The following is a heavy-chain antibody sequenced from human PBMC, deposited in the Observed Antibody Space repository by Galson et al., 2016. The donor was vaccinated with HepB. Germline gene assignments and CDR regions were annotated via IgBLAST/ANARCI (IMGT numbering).Heavy chain of an antibody. CDR1: GGSISGSY. Sequence: SETLSLTCTVSGGSISGSYWSWLRQPPGKGLELIGYVSASGTPRYTPSLKSRVTKSEDTSKNQFSLELTSVTAVDTAVYYCARVASALSLWGQGTTVTVSS. CDR3: ARVASALSL. V-gene: IGHV4-59*01. J-gene: IGHJ6*02. CDR2: VSASGTP. D-gene: IGHD2-15*01.